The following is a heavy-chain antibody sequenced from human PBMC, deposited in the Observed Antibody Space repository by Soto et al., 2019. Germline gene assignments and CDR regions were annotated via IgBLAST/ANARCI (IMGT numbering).Heavy chain of an antibody. Sequence: QVQLVQSGAEVKKPGSSVKVSCKASGGTFSSYAISWVRQAPGQGLEWMGGIIPIFGTANYAQKFQGRVTITADESTSTAYMELSSLRSEDMAVYYCASGGYGYPYYYYGMDVWGQGTTVTVSS. CDR1: GGTFSSYA. D-gene: IGHD5-18*01. V-gene: IGHV1-69*01. CDR3: ASGGYGYPYYYYGMDV. CDR2: IIPIFGTA. J-gene: IGHJ6*02.